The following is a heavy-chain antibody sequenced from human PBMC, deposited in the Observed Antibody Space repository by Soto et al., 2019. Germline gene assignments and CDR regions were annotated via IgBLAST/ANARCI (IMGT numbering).Heavy chain of an antibody. CDR1: GVIFGDTP. CDR3: SAGRITAGAPPFGY. CDR2: LRTKSDGGTA. Sequence: EVQLVQSGGGLVKPGGSLGLSCAASGVIFGDTPMNWVRQAPGQGLEWVGRLRTKSDGGTADHAAPVRGRFTISRHASTTTLNLQTDSLKIEDTAVYYGSAGRITAGAPPFGYWGQGTLVTGSS. V-gene: IGHV3-15*07. D-gene: IGHD6-13*01. J-gene: IGHJ4*01.